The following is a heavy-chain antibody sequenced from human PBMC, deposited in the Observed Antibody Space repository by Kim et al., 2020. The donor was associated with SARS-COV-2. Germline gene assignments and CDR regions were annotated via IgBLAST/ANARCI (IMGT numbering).Heavy chain of an antibody. J-gene: IGHJ6*02. CDR1: GGSFSGYY. D-gene: IGHD3-10*01. CDR2: INHSGST. Sequence: SETLSLTCAVYGGSFSGYYWSWIRQPPGKGLEWIGEINHSGSTNYNPSLKSRVTISVDTSKNQFSLKLSSVTAADTAVYYCVRWLQGGGYGMAVWGQWTT. CDR3: VRWLQGGGYGMAV. V-gene: IGHV4-34*01.